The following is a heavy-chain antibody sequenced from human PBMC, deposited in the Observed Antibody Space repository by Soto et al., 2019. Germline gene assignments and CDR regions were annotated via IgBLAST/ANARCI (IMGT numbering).Heavy chain of an antibody. CDR3: ARDGSTSWYSYDYHGMDV. Sequence: EVQLVESGGGLVQPGGSLRLSCGASGFTFRTYWLSWVRQVPGKGLEWVANINQDGSEKNYVDSVKGRFTISRVNAKNSLYLQMSSLRAEDTALYYCARDGSTSWYSYDYHGMDVWGQGTTVTVSS. D-gene: IGHD5-18*01. CDR1: GFTFRTYW. V-gene: IGHV3-7*05. CDR2: INQDGSEK. J-gene: IGHJ6*02.